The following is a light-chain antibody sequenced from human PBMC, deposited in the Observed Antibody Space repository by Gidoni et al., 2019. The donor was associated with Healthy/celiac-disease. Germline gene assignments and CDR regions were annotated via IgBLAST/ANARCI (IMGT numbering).Light chain of an antibody. CDR3: QQYNSYST. V-gene: IGKV1-5*03. J-gene: IGKJ1*01. CDR2: KAS. Sequence: IQMTQSPSTLSAFVGDRVTIPCRASQSISSWLAWYQQKPGKAPKPLIYKASSLERGVPTRCSGSGSGTEFTLTISSLQPDDVATYYCQQYNSYSTFGQGTKVEIK. CDR1: QSISSW.